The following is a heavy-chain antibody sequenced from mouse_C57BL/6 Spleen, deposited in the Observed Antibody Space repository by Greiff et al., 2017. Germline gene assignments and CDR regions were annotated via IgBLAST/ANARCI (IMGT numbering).Heavy chain of an antibody. CDR1: GYTFTSYW. D-gene: IGHD2-2*01. CDR3: ARSGGYDAAWFAY. J-gene: IGHJ3*01. V-gene: IGHV1-69*01. Sequence: QVQLQQSGAELVMPGASVKLSCKASGYTFTSYWMHWVKQRPGQGLEWIGEIDPSDSYTNYNQKFKGKSTLTVDKSSSTAYMQLSSLTSEDSAVYYCARSGGYDAAWFAYWGQGTLVTVSA. CDR2: IDPSDSYT.